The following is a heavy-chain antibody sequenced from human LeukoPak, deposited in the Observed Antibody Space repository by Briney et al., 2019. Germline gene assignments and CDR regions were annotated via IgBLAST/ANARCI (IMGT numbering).Heavy chain of an antibody. V-gene: IGHV4-34*01. CDR3: ARRVVIAVLGY. Sequence: SETLSLTCAVYGASLGGFYWSWIRQPPGKGLEWIGEISHSGNTNYNPSLKSRVTISIDTSKKQFSLILTSVTAADTAVYYCARRVVIAVLGYWGQGALVTVSS. J-gene: IGHJ4*02. CDR2: ISHSGNT. D-gene: IGHD2-15*01. CDR1: GASLGGFY.